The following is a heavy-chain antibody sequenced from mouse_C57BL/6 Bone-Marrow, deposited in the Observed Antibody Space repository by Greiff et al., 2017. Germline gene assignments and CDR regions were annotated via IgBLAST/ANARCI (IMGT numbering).Heavy chain of an antibody. V-gene: IGHV5-4*03. CDR3: ARVRFDY. Sequence: DVMLVESGGGLVKPGGSLKLSCAASGFTFSSYAMSWVRQTPEKRLEWVATISDGGSYTYYPDNVKGRFTISRDNAKNNLYLQMSHLKSEDTAMYYCARVRFDYGGQGTTLTVSS. CDR1: GFTFSSYA. J-gene: IGHJ2*01. CDR2: ISDGGSYT.